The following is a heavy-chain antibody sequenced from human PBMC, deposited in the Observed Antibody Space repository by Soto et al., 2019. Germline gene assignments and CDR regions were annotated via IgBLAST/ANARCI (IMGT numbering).Heavy chain of an antibody. CDR1: GFTVSNNY. Sequence: GGSLRLSCAPSGFTVSNNYMSWVRQAPGKGLEWVSVIYSGGGTYYADSVKGRFTISRDNSKNTLYLQMNSLRAEDTAVYYCARDLVGATTEYFQHWGQG. CDR3: ARDLVGATTEYFQH. J-gene: IGHJ1*01. D-gene: IGHD1-26*01. CDR2: IYSGGGT. V-gene: IGHV3-66*01.